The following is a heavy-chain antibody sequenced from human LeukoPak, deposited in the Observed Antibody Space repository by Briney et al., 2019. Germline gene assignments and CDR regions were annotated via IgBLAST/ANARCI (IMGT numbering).Heavy chain of an antibody. CDR1: GFTFSSYV. CDR2: IRYDGSNK. D-gene: IGHD2-21*01. Sequence: GGSLRLSCAASGFTFSSYVMHWVRQAPGKGLELVSFIRYDGSNKYYADSVKGRFTISRDNSKNTLYLQMNSLRAEDTAVYYCAKSPRDLKVIAIPYYYYYMDVWGKGTTVTVSS. V-gene: IGHV3-30*02. J-gene: IGHJ6*03. CDR3: AKSPRDLKVIAIPYYYYYMDV.